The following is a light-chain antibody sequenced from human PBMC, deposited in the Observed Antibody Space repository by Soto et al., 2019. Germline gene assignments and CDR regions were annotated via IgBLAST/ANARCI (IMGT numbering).Light chain of an antibody. V-gene: IGKV1-33*01. CDR3: QQYDNRLRAIT. Sequence: DIQMTQSPSSLSASVGDRVTITCQASQDISNYLNWYQQKPGKAPKLLIYDASNLETGVPSRFSGSGSGTDFTFTISSLQPEDIATYYCQQYDNRLRAITFGGGTKVEIK. CDR2: DAS. CDR1: QDISNY. J-gene: IGKJ4*01.